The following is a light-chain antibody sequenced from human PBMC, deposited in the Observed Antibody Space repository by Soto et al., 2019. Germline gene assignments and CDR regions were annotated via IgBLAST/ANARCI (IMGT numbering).Light chain of an antibody. CDR1: QGISSY. V-gene: IGKV1-9*01. CDR3: QQLNSYPLT. Sequence: IQLTQSPSSLSASVGDRVTIPCRASQGISSYLAWYQQKPGKAPKLLIYAASTLQSGVPSRFSGSGSGTDFTLTISSLQPEDFATYSCQQLNSYPLTFGQGTRLEIK. J-gene: IGKJ5*01. CDR2: AAS.